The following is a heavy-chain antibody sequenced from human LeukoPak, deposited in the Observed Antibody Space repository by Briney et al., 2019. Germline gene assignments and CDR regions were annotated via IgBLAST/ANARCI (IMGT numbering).Heavy chain of an antibody. CDR2: IYYSGST. CDR3: ARARAYSSSLGAPAYYYYGMDV. V-gene: IGHV4-59*01. J-gene: IGHJ6*02. CDR1: GGSISSYY. D-gene: IGHD6-6*01. Sequence: SETLSLTCTVSGGSISSYYWSWIRQPPGKGLEWIRYIYYSGSTNYNPSLKSRVTISVDTSKNQFSLKLSSVTAADTAVYYCARARAYSSSLGAPAYYYYGMDVWGQGTTVTVSS.